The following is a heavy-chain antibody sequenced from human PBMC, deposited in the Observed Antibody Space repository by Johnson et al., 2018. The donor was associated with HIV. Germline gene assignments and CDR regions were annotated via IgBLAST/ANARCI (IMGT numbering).Heavy chain of an antibody. CDR1: GFTFSSYG. CDR2: ISYDGSNK. Sequence: QVQLVESGGVVVQPGRSLRLSCAASGFTFSSYGMHWVRQAPGKGLEWVAVISYDGSNKYYGDSVKGRFTISRDNAKNSLYLQMNSLRAEDTALYYCAGGRIGAFDIWGQGTMVTVSS. V-gene: IGHV3-30*03. D-gene: IGHD2-15*01. CDR3: AGGRIGAFDI. J-gene: IGHJ3*02.